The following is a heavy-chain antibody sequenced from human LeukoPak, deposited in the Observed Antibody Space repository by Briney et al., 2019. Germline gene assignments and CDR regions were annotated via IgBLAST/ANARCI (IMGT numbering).Heavy chain of an antibody. CDR3: TRDFRSGSYPNWFDP. CDR2: IRSKAYGGTT. Sequence: GGSLRLSCTASGFTFGDYAMSWFRQAPGKGLEWVGFIRSKAYGGTTEYAASVKGRFTISRDDSKSIAYLQMNSLKTEDTAVYYCTRDFRSGSYPNWFDPWGQGTLVTVSS. CDR1: GFTFGDYA. J-gene: IGHJ5*02. V-gene: IGHV3-49*03. D-gene: IGHD3-10*01.